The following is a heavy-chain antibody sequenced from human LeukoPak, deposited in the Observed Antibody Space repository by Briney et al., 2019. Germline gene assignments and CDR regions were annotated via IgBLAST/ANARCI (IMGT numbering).Heavy chain of an antibody. Sequence: ASVKVSCKASGYTFTSYGISWARQAPGQGLEWIGWISSYNGNTKYSQNFQGRVTMTTDTSTSTAYMELRSLRSDDTAVYYCAREGRSNYYHYYYYYMDVWGKGTTVTISS. CDR3: AREGRSNYYHYYYYYMDV. D-gene: IGHD1-26*01. CDR1: GYTFTSYG. V-gene: IGHV1-18*01. J-gene: IGHJ6*03. CDR2: ISSYNGNT.